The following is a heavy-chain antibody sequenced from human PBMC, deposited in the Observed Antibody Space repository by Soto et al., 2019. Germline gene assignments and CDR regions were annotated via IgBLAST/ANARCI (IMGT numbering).Heavy chain of an antibody. J-gene: IGHJ3*02. V-gene: IGHV1-69*13. D-gene: IGHD2-15*01. Sequence: ASVKVSCKASGGTFSSYAISWVRQAPGQGLEWMGGIIPIFGTANYAQKFQGRVTITGDESTRTAYMELSSLRSEDTAVYYCIREGPPNCSGGSCYHDAFDIWGQGTMVTVSS. CDR1: GGTFSSYA. CDR3: IREGPPNCSGGSCYHDAFDI. CDR2: IIPIFGTA.